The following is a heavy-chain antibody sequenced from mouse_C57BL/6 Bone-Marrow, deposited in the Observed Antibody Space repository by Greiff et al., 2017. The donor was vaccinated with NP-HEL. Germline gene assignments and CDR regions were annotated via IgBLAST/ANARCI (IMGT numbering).Heavy chain of an antibody. CDR3: ARDLGGFAY. V-gene: IGHV1-81*01. Sequence: VKLQESGAELARPGASVKLSCKASGYTFTSYGISWVKQRTGQGLEWIGEIYPRSGNTYYNEKFKGKATLTADKSSSTAYMELRSLTSEDSAVYFCARDLGGFAYWGQGTLVTVSA. CDR1: GYTFTSYG. CDR2: IYPRSGNT. J-gene: IGHJ3*01. D-gene: IGHD4-1*01.